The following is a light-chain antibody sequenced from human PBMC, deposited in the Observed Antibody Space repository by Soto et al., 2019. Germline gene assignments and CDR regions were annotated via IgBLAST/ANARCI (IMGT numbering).Light chain of an antibody. CDR2: EVS. CDR3: SSFTSKSTLI. Sequence: QSVLTQPASVSGSPGQSITISCTGTSSDIGGHNYVSWYQHHPGTAPKLMIYEVSNRPSGVSNRFSGSKSGNTASLTISGLQAEDEADYYCSSFTSKSTLIFGGGTKVTVL. V-gene: IGLV2-14*01. J-gene: IGLJ2*01. CDR1: SSDIGGHNY.